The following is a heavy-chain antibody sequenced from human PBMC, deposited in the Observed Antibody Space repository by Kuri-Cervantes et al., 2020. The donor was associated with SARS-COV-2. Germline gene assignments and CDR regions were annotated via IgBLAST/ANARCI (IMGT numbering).Heavy chain of an antibody. J-gene: IGHJ6*02. D-gene: IGHD6-19*01. CDR3: ARGVGAAVAGTLITIYYYYGMDV. V-gene: IGHV4-34*01. Sequence: GSLRLSCAVYGGSFSGYYWSWIRPPPGKGLEWIGEINHSGSTNYNPSLKSRVTISVDTSKNQFSLKLSSVTAADTAVYYCARGVGAAVAGTLITIYYYYGMDVWGQGTTVTVSS. CDR2: INHSGST. CDR1: GGSFSGYY.